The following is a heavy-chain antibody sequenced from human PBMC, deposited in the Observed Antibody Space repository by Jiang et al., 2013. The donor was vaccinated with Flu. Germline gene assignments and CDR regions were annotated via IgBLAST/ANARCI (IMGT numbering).Heavy chain of an antibody. CDR1: GFTFSSYG. V-gene: IGHV3-30*18. Sequence: VQLLESGGGVVQPGRSLRLSCAASGFTFSSYGMHWVRQAPGKGLEWVAVISYDGSLKYFADSVKGRFTISRDNSKNTLYLQMNSLRAEDTAVYYCANQGDPYDYIGREDYWGQGTLVTV. D-gene: IGHD4-11*01. CDR2: ISYDGSLK. J-gene: IGHJ4*02. CDR3: ANQGDPYDYIGREDY.